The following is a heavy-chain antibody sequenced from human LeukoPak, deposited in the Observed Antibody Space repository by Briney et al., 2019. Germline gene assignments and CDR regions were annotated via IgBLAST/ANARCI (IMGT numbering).Heavy chain of an antibody. CDR1: GGSISSGGYY. Sequence: MASETLSLTCTVSGGSISSGGYYWSWIRQHPGKGLEWIGYIYYSGSTYYNPSLKSRVTISVDTSKNQFSLKLSSVTAADTAVYYCARRGLWGQFDYWGQGTLVTVSS. V-gene: IGHV4-31*03. D-gene: IGHD3-10*01. CDR2: IYYSGST. J-gene: IGHJ4*02. CDR3: ARRGLWGQFDY.